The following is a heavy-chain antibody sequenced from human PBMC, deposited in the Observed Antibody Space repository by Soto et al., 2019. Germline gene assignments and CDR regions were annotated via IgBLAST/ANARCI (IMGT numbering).Heavy chain of an antibody. V-gene: IGHV1-69*13. D-gene: IGHD2-8*01. CDR3: ARGYCTNGVCYKGGAFDI. J-gene: IGHJ3*02. CDR1: GGTFSSYA. CDR2: IIPIFGTA. Sequence: SVKVSCKASGGTFSSYAISWVRQAPGQGLEWMGGIIPIFGTANYAQKFQGRVTITADESTSTAYMELSSLRSEDTAVYYCARGYCTNGVCYKGGAFDIWGQGTMVTVSS.